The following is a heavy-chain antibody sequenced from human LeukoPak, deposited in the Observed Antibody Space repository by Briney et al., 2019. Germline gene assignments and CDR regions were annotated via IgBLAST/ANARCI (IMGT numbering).Heavy chain of an antibody. D-gene: IGHD1-26*01. J-gene: IGHJ4*02. CDR2: LYASGTT. CDR3: ARATYSGDTSYVFDY. Sequence: PSETLSLTCTVSGDSISSYYWNWFRQPAGKGLEWIGRLYASGTTSYNPSLGSRVSMSLDTSKNQFSLKLNSVTAADTAVYYCARATYSGDTSYVFDYWGQGTLVSVSS. V-gene: IGHV4-4*07. CDR1: GDSISSYY.